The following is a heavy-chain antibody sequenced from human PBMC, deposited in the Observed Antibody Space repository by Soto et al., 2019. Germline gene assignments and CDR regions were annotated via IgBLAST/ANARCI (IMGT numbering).Heavy chain of an antibody. V-gene: IGHV5-10-1*01. D-gene: IGHD5-12*01. Sequence: GESLQISCKGSGYSFTSYWISCVRQMPGKGLEWIGRIDPSDSYTNYSPSFQGHVTISADKSISTAYLQWRSLKASDTAMYYCASLHGGYSGYETKYYYYGMEVWGQGTKVTVSS. CDR2: IDPSDSYT. CDR1: GYSFTSYW. CDR3: ASLHGGYSGYETKYYYYGMEV. J-gene: IGHJ6*02.